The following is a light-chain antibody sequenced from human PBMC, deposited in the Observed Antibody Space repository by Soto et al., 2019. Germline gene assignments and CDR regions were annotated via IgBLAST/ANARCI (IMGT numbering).Light chain of an antibody. CDR1: QNIYSN. Sequence: IRLTQSPPTVSVSPGETVTLSCRASQNIYSNLGWYQQRPGQAPRLIIYRASTRATGIPARFSGSGSGTEFTLTINSLQSEDFAVYYCQQYHNLWAFGRGTKVDIK. V-gene: IGKV3-15*01. CDR2: RAS. J-gene: IGKJ1*01. CDR3: QQYHNLWA.